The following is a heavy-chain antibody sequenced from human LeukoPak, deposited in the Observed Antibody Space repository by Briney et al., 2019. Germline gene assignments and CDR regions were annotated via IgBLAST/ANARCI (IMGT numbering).Heavy chain of an antibody. CDR2: IASDGSST. CDR3: ARGRPHGNDY. Sequence: PGGCLRLSCAASGYTLSSYWQNWVREAPGKGLVWVSRIASDGSSTTYADSVKGRFSISRDNAKNTLYLQMNSLRVEDTAVYYCARGRPHGNDYWGQGTLVTVSS. CDR1: GYTLSSYW. V-gene: IGHV3-74*01. D-gene: IGHD4-23*01. J-gene: IGHJ4*02.